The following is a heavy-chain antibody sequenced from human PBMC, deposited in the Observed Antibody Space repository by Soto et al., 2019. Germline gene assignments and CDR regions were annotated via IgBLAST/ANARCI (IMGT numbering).Heavy chain of an antibody. D-gene: IGHD6-13*01. CDR3: ARDFDSSSWYRLDQ. CDR2: IYTSGTA. Sequence: PSETLSLTCTVSGGSINTYFWSWIRQPAGKGLEWIGRIYTSGTANYNPSLKGRVLMSVDTSKNQFSLKVTSVTAADTAVYYCARDFDSSSWYRLDQWGQGTLVTVSS. V-gene: IGHV4-4*07. CDR1: GGSINTYF. J-gene: IGHJ4*02.